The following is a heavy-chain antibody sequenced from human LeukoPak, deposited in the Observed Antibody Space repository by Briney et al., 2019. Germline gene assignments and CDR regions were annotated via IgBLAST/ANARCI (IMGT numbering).Heavy chain of an antibody. Sequence: SETLSLTCGVYGGSFSGYYWSWIRQPPGKGLEWIGEINHSGRANYNPSLKSQLTISVDTSKNQFSLKLSSVTAADTAVYYCARVGAMVRGVINPLSKYYGMDVWGQGTTVIVSS. CDR1: GGSFSGYY. D-gene: IGHD3-10*01. CDR3: ARVGAMVRGVINPLSKYYGMDV. J-gene: IGHJ6*02. V-gene: IGHV4-34*01. CDR2: INHSGRA.